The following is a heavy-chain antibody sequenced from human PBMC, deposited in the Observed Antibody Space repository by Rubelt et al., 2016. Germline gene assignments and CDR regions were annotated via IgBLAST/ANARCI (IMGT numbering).Heavy chain of an antibody. J-gene: IGHJ6*02. CDR2: INHSGST. V-gene: IGHV4-34*01. CDR1: GGSFSGYY. D-gene: IGHD5-18*01. Sequence: QVQLQQWGAGLLKPSETLSLTCAVYGGSFSGYYWSWIRQPPGKGLEWIGEINHSGSTNYNPSLKSRVTISVDTSKNQFSLKLSSVTAADTAVDYGARGGTGDTAMVNGMDVWDQGTTVTVSS. CDR3: ARGGTGDTAMVNGMDV.